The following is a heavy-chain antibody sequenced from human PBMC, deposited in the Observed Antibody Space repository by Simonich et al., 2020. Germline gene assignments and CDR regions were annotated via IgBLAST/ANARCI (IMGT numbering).Heavy chain of an antibody. CDR1: GYTFTSYG. CDR2: ISSYNGNT. V-gene: IGHV1-18*01. CDR3: ARSTTGTTAFDI. D-gene: IGHD1-1*01. J-gene: IGHJ3*02. Sequence: QVQLVQSGAEVKKPGASVKVSCKASGYTFTSYGISWVRQAPGQGLEGMGRISSYNGNTNYAPKLQGRVTMTTDTSTSTAYMELRSLRSDDTAVYYCARSTTGTTAFDIWGQGTMVTVSS.